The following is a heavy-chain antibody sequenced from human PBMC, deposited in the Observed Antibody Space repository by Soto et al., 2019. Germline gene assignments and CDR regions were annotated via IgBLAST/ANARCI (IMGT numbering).Heavy chain of an antibody. V-gene: IGHV3-23*01. D-gene: IGHD6-19*01. J-gene: IGHJ4*02. CDR1: GFIFSNYP. Sequence: GGSLRLSCAVSGFIFSNYPMSWVRQAPGKGLGWVSSVSPSGSNTYYADSVKGRFTMSRDNSENRLHLQMNSLRAEDTAVYFCARRDNSGWYSLDYWGQGTPVTVSS. CDR3: ARRDNSGWYSLDY. CDR2: VSPSGSNT.